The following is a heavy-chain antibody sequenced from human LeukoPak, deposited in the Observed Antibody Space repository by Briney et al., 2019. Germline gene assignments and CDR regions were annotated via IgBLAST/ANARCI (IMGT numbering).Heavy chain of an antibody. V-gene: IGHV3-33*08. D-gene: IGHD1-1*01. Sequence: GGSLRLSCAASGFTFSSYSMNWVRQAPGKGLEWVAVIWYDGSNKYYADSVKGRFTISRDNSKNTLYLQMNSLRAEDTAVYYCARDPGDGWFDPWGQGTLVTVSS. J-gene: IGHJ5*02. CDR1: GFTFSSYS. CDR2: IWYDGSNK. CDR3: ARDPGDGWFDP.